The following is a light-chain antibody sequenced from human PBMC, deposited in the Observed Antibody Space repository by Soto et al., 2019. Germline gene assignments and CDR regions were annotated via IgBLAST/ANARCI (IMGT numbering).Light chain of an antibody. CDR1: QSVSSK. CDR3: QQYNNWPWT. V-gene: IGKV3-15*01. CDR2: DAS. J-gene: IGKJ1*01. Sequence: DIVLTQSPATLSVSPGERATLSCRASQSVSSKLAWYQRKPGQAPRLYIYDASTRATGIPDRFSGSGSGTEFTLTISSLQSEDSAIYYCQQYNNWPWTFGQGTKVDIK.